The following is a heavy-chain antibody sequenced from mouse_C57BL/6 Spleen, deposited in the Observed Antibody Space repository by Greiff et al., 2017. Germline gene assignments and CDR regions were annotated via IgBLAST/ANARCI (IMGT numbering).Heavy chain of an antibody. D-gene: IGHD2-3*01. CDR1: GYAFTNYL. V-gene: IGHV1-54*01. J-gene: IGHJ2*01. CDR3: ARIYDGYYGY. CDR2: INPGSGGT. Sequence: QVQLQQSGAELVRPGTSVKVSCTASGYAFTNYLIEWVKQRPGQGLEWIGVINPGSGGTNYNEKFKGKATLTADKSSSTAYMQLSSLTSEDSAVYFCARIYDGYYGYWGQGTTLTVSS.